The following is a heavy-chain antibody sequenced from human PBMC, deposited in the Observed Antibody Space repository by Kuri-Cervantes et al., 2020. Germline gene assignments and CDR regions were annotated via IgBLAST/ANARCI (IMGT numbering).Heavy chain of an antibody. V-gene: IGHV1-18*04. CDR1: GYTFTGYY. Sequence: ASVKVSCKASGYTFTGYYMHWVRQAPGRGLEWMGWISAYNGNTNYAQKLQGRVTMTTDTSTSTAYMELRSLRSDDTAMYYCARDGITMIVVVADAFDIWGQGTMVTVSS. CDR3: ARDGITMIVVVADAFDI. J-gene: IGHJ3*02. CDR2: ISAYNGNT. D-gene: IGHD3-22*01.